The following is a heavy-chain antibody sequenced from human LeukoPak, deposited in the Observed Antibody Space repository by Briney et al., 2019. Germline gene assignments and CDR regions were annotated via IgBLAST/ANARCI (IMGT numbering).Heavy chain of an antibody. V-gene: IGHV1-2*02. D-gene: IGHD3-16*02. CDR1: GYTSTGYY. Sequence: ASVKVSCKASGYTSTGYYMHWVRQAPGQGLEWMGWINPNSGGTNYAQKFQGRVTMTRDTSISTAYMELSRLRSDDTAVYYCARVYPYTVHFDYWGQGTLVTVSS. CDR3: ARVYPYTVHFDY. J-gene: IGHJ4*02. CDR2: INPNSGGT.